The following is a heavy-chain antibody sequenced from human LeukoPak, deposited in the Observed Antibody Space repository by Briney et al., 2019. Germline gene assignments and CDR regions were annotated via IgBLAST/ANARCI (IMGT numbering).Heavy chain of an antibody. CDR3: ARGGSSSSRVPFNY. Sequence: GGSLRLSCAASGFTVSSNYMSWVRRAPGKGLEWVSVIYSGGSTYYADSVKGRFTISRDNSKNTLYLQMNSLRAEDTAVYYCARGGSSSSRVPFNYWGQGTLVTVSS. CDR1: GFTVSSNY. J-gene: IGHJ4*02. D-gene: IGHD6-6*01. CDR2: IYSGGST. V-gene: IGHV3-66*01.